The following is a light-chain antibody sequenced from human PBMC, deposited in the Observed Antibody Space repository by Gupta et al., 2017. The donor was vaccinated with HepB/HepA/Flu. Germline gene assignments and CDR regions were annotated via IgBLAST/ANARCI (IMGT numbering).Light chain of an antibody. J-gene: IGKJ1*01. Sequence: IVMTQSPATLSVSPGARATLSCRASQSVSSNLAWYQQKPRQAPRLLIYGASTRATGSPARFSGSGSGTEFTLTISSLQSEDFAVYYCQQYNNWPPWTFGQGTKVEIK. CDR2: GAS. CDR3: QQYNNWPPWT. V-gene: IGKV3-15*01. CDR1: QSVSSN.